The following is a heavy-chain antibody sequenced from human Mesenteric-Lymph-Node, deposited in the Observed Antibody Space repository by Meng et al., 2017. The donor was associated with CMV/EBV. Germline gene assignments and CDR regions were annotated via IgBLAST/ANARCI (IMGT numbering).Heavy chain of an antibody. CDR2: IYWDDDK. CDR1: GFSLSTSGVG. J-gene: IGHJ4*02. V-gene: IGHV2-5*02. D-gene: IGHD6-13*01. CDR3: AHSSGIAAAGPFYSDY. Sequence: QITLKESGPTRVKPTQTLTLTCTFSGFSLSTSGVGVGWIRQPPGKALEWLALIYWDDDKRYSPSLKSRLTITKDTSKNQVVLTMTNMDPVDTATYYCAHSSGIAAAGPFYSDYWGQGTLVTVSS.